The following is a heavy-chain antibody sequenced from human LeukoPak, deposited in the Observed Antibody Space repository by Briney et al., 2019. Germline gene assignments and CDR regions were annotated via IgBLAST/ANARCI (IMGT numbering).Heavy chain of an antibody. D-gene: IGHD3-9*01. CDR1: GGSISSGSYY. CDR2: IYTSGST. CDR3: ARVAYYDILTGQAVAFDI. Sequence: SQTLSLTCTVSGGSISSGSYYWSWIRQPAGKGLEWIGRIYTSGSTNYNPSLKSRVTISVDTSKNQFSLKLSSVTAADTAVYYCARVAYYDILTGQAVAFDIWGQGTMVTVSS. J-gene: IGHJ3*02. V-gene: IGHV4-61*02.